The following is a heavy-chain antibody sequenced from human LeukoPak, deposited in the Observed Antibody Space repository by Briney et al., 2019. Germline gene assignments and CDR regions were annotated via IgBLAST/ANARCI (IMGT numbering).Heavy chain of an antibody. J-gene: IGHJ5*02. D-gene: IGHD3-10*01. CDR3: ARDVWFGELSEVVNWFDP. Sequence: GGSLRLSCAASGFSFRTYGMNWVRQAPGKGLEWISYINSDSDTVYYSNSVEGRFTISRDNARNSLYLQMNSLRAEGTAVYYCARDVWFGELSEVVNWFDPWGQGTLVTVSS. V-gene: IGHV3-48*01. CDR1: GFSFRTYG. CDR2: INSDSDTV.